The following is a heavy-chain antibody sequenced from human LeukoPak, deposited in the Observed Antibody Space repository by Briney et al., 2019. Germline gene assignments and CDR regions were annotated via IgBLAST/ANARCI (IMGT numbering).Heavy chain of an antibody. Sequence: GGSLRLSCAASGFTFSTYAMSWVRQAPGKGLEWVSAISGSGGSTFNADSVKGRFTLSRDNSKNTLFLQMNSLRAEDTAIYYFAKTHPPEYFFAYGGRGPLVTVSS. V-gene: IGHV3-23*01. CDR2: ISGSGGST. J-gene: IGHJ4*02. CDR1: GFTFSTYA. CDR3: AKTHPPEYFFAY.